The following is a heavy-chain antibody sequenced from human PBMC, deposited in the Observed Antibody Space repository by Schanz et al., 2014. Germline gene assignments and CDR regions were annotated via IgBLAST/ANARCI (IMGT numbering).Heavy chain of an antibody. CDR2: ISSGGGST. CDR3: ARPALWFGDNCFDP. Sequence: EVKLLESGGTLVRPGGSLRLSCAASGFTFSTYAMAWVRQAPGKGLEWVSSISSGGGSTYYADSVKGRFTISRDNSKNTLYLQMNSLRAEDTAVYYCARPALWFGDNCFDPWGQGTLVTVSS. V-gene: IGHV3-23*01. CDR1: GFTFSTYA. D-gene: IGHD3-10*01. J-gene: IGHJ5*02.